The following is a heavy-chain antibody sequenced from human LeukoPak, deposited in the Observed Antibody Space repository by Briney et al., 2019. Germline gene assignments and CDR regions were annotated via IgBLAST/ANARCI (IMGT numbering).Heavy chain of an antibody. CDR2: INDSGST. D-gene: IGHD3-3*01. CDR3: ARVLNYYDFWSGYYYYYYYMDV. CDR1: GGSFSGYY. V-gene: IGHV4-34*01. Sequence: SETLSLTCAVYGGSFSGYYWSWIRQPPGKGLEWIGEINDSGSTNYNPSLKSRVTISVDTSKNQFSLKLSSVTAADTAVYYCARVLNYYDFWSGYYYYYYYMDVWGKGTTVTVSS. J-gene: IGHJ6*03.